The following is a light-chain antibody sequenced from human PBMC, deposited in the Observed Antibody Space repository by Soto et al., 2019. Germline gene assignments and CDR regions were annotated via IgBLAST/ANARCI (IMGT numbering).Light chain of an antibody. CDR1: QSISSY. CDR3: QQSYSTLRT. J-gene: IGKJ1*01. V-gene: IGKV1-39*01. Sequence: DIQMTQSPSSLSASVGDRVTITCRASQSISSYLNWYQQKPGKAPKLHIYAASSLHGGVPSTFSGSGSGTDFTLTISSLQPEDFATYYCQQSYSTLRTFGQGTRVEIK. CDR2: AAS.